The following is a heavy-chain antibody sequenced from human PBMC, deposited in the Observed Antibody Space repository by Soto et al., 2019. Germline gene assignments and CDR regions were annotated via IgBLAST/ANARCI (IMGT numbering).Heavy chain of an antibody. CDR3: VRGVVVVVGSTAENFDH. CDR2: ISYSGETK. CDR1: GFNFITYS. Sequence: EVQLVESGGGPVRPGGSLKLSCAASGFNFITYSLSWVRQAPGKGLEWVSYISYSGETKYYADSLKGRYAISRDDAKNSVYLQMNSLRDEDTAFYYCVRGVVVVVGSTAENFDHWGQGTLDTVSS. D-gene: IGHD2-15*01. V-gene: IGHV3-48*02. J-gene: IGHJ4*02.